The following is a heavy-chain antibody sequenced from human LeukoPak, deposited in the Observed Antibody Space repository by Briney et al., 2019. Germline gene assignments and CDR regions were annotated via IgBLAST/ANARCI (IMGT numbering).Heavy chain of an antibody. V-gene: IGHV3-64*01. D-gene: IGHD6-6*01. CDR1: GFTFSSYA. Sequence: GGSLRLSCAASGFTFSSYAMHWVRQAPGKGLEYVSAISSNGGSTYYANSVKGRFTISRDNSKNTLYLQMGSLRAEDMAVYYCARVANWYSSSAYEDYWGQGTLVTVSS. CDR3: ARVANWYSSSAYEDY. CDR2: ISSNGGST. J-gene: IGHJ4*02.